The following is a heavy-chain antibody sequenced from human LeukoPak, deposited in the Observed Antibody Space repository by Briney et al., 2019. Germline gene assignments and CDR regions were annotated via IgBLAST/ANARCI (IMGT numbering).Heavy chain of an antibody. J-gene: IGHJ3*02. CDR1: GGSISSYY. CDR3: ARENLDELNYYDSLPYAFDI. Sequence: SETLSLTCTVSGGSISSYYWSWIRQPAGKGLEWIGRIYTSGSTNYNPSLKSRVTISVDTSKNQFSLKLSSVTAADTAVYYCARENLDELNYYDSLPYAFDIWGQGTMVTVSS. V-gene: IGHV4-4*07. CDR2: IYTSGST. D-gene: IGHD3-22*01.